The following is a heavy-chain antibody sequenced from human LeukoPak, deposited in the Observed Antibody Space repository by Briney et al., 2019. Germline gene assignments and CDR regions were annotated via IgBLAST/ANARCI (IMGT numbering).Heavy chain of an antibody. CDR2: IIPIFGTA. CDR1: GCTFSSYA. CDR3: AREDYYDSSGYYSNWFDP. V-gene: IGHV1-69*05. D-gene: IGHD3-22*01. Sequence: SVKVSCKASGCTFSSYAISWVRQAPGQGLEWMGGIIPIFGTANYAQKFQGRVTITTDESTSTAYMELSSLRSEDTAVYYCAREDYYDSSGYYSNWFDPWGQGTLVTVSS. J-gene: IGHJ5*02.